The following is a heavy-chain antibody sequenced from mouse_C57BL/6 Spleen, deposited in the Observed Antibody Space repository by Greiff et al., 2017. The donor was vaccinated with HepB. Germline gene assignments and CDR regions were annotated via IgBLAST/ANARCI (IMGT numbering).Heavy chain of an antibody. Sequence: QVHVKQPGAELVKPGASVKLSCKASGYTFTSYWMHWVKQRPGQGLEWIGMIHPNSGSTNYNEKFKSKATLTVDKSSSTAYMQLSSLTSEDSAVYYCARRSSWYFDVWGTGTTVTVSS. CDR1: GYTFTSYW. CDR2: IHPNSGST. CDR3: ARRSSWYFDV. V-gene: IGHV1-64*01. J-gene: IGHJ1*03. D-gene: IGHD1-1*01.